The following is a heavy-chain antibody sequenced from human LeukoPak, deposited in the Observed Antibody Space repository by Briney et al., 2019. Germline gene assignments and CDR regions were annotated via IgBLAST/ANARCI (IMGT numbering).Heavy chain of an antibody. D-gene: IGHD1-26*01. V-gene: IGHV4-4*02. Sequence: SETLSLTCAVSGGSISSSNWWSWVRQPPGKGLEWIGEIYHSGSTSYNPSLKSRVTISVDKSKNQFSLKLSSVTAADTAVYYCARVVIMGGSYYYYYYYYMDVWGKGTTVTVSS. J-gene: IGHJ6*03. CDR3: ARVVIMGGSYYYYYYYYMDV. CDR2: IYHSGST. CDR1: GGSISSSNW.